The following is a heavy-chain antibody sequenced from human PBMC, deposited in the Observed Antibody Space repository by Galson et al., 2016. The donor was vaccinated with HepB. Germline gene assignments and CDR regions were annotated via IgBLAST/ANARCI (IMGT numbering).Heavy chain of an antibody. CDR2: IYYSGST. J-gene: IGHJ4*02. D-gene: IGHD3-22*01. Sequence: LSLTCTVSGGSISSYYWSWIRQPPGKGLEWIGYIYYSGSTYYKPSLKSRVTISVDTSKNQFSLQLSAVTAADTAVYYCATSSGYYGTLFWGQGTLVTVSS. CDR1: GGSISSYY. CDR3: ATSSGYYGTLF. V-gene: IGHV4-59*01.